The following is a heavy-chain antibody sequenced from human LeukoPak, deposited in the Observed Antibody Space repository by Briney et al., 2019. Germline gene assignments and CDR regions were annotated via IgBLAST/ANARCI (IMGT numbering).Heavy chain of an antibody. J-gene: IGHJ4*02. D-gene: IGHD6-19*01. V-gene: IGHV5-51*01. CDR3: ARRLNDYGDY. CDR1: GYSFTNSW. Sequence: GESLKISCKDSGYSFTNSWIGWVRQMPGKGLEWMGIIYPGDSDTRYSPSFQGQVTISADKSISTAYLQWSSLKASDTAMYYCARRLNDYGDYWGQGTLVTVSS. CDR2: IYPGDSDT.